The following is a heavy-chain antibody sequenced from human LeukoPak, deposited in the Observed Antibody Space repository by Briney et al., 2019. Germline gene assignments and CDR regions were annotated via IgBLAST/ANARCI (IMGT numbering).Heavy chain of an antibody. CDR2: TYYRSKWYD. D-gene: IGHD6-19*01. J-gene: IGHJ5*01. CDR3: ARDLGTSGWYTFDF. CDR1: GDSVSSKNGA. Sequence: SQTLSLTCAISGDSVSSKNGAWNWIRQSPSRGLEWLGRTYYRSKWYDEYADSVKGRVTISPDTSKNQFSLHVYSVTPEDTAVYYCARDLGTSGWYTFDFWGQGTLVTISS. V-gene: IGHV6-1*01.